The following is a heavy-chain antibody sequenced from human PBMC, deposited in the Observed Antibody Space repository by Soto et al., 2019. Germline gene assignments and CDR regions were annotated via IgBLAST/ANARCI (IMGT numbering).Heavy chain of an antibody. CDR3: ARGRTVRYCSGGSCYQLIEFCDY. J-gene: IGHJ4*02. V-gene: IGHV1-8*01. CDR2: MNPNSGNT. Sequence: QVQLVQSGAEVKKPGASVKVSCKASGYTFTSYDINWVRQATGQGLEWMGWMNPNSGNTGYAQKFQGRVTMTRNTSISTAYMELSSLRSEDTAVYYCARGRTVRYCSGGSCYQLIEFCDYGGQGTLVTVSS. CDR1: GYTFTSYD. D-gene: IGHD2-15*01.